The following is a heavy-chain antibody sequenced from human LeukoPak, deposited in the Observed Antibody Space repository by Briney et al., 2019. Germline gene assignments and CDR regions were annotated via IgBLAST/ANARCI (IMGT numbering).Heavy chain of an antibody. J-gene: IGHJ4*02. D-gene: IGHD2/OR15-2a*01. CDR1: GFTFRNFA. Sequence: GGSLRLSCSASGFTFRNFAISWVRQAPGKGLEWVSSIGGGDTHYADSVKGRFTISRDDSRSTVDLQMSSLRAEDTAVYYCAKDGHYFNSLYDYFDSWGQGTLVTVSS. V-gene: IGHV3-23*01. CDR3: AKDGHYFNSLYDYFDS. CDR2: IGGGDT.